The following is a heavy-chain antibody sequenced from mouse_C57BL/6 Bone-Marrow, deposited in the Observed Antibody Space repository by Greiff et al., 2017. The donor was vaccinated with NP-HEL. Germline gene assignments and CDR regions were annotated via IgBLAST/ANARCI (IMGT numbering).Heavy chain of an antibody. V-gene: IGHV8-8*01. Sequence: QVTLKESGPGLLQPSQTLSLTCSFSGFSLSTFGMGVGWLRQPSGKGLEWLAYIWWDDAKYYNTALRSPPPISKDTSKNQVFLKIANVDTADTATYCCARPNYYGREFAYWGQGTLVTVSA. CDR1: GFSLSTFGMG. CDR3: ARPNYYGREFAY. D-gene: IGHD1-1*01. J-gene: IGHJ3*01. CDR2: IWWDDAK.